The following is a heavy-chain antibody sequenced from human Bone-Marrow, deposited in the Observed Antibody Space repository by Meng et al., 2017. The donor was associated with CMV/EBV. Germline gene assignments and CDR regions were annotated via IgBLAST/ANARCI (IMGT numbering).Heavy chain of an antibody. CDR2: INHSGST. J-gene: IGHJ4*02. V-gene: IGHV4-34*01. D-gene: IGHD5-24*01. CDR3: AIHRDGYNTYYFDY. Sequence: SQTLSLTCAVYGGSFSGYYWSWIRQPPGKGLEWIGEINHSGSTNYNPSLKSRVTISVDTSKNQFSLKLSSVTAADTAVYYCAIHRDGYNTYYFDYWGQGTLVTVSS. CDR1: GGSFSGYY.